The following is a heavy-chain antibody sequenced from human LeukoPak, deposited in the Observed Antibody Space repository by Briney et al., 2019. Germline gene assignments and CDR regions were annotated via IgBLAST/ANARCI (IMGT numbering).Heavy chain of an antibody. J-gene: IGHJ3*02. CDR1: GYPFGSYG. CDR3: TREVANYYDSTALGAFDM. V-gene: IGHV1-18*01. Sequence: GASVKVSCKASGYPFGSYGMSWVRQAPGQGLEWMGWISAYKGNTNYAQKFQGRVTMTTDTSTSTGYMELRSLRSDDTAVYYCTREVANYYDSTALGAFDMWGQGTMVTVSS. CDR2: ISAYKGNT. D-gene: IGHD3-22*01.